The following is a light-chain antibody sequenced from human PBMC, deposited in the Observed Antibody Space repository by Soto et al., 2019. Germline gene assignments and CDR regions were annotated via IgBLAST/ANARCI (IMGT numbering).Light chain of an antibody. J-gene: IGKJ4*01. V-gene: IGKV3D-20*02. CDR2: GAS. CDR3: QQRSNWPLP. CDR1: QSVSSSY. Sequence: VLTQSHAPLSLSTGERGNLSCGASQSVSSSYLAWYQQKPGQAPRLLIYGASNRATGIPDRFSGSGSGTDFTLTISRLEPEDFAVYYCQQRSNWPLPVGGVTKVDI.